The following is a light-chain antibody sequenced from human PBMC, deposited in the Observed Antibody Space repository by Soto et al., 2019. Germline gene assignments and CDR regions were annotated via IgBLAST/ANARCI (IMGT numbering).Light chain of an antibody. CDR2: KAS. J-gene: IGKJ1*01. CDR1: QTISSW. V-gene: IGKV1-5*03. CDR3: QHYKSYSEA. Sequence: DIKMTQSPSTLSGSVGDGVTITCRASQTISSWLAWYQQKPGKAPKLLIYKASTLKSGVPSRFSGSGSGTEFTLTISSLQPDDFATYYCQHYKSYSEAFGQGTKVDIK.